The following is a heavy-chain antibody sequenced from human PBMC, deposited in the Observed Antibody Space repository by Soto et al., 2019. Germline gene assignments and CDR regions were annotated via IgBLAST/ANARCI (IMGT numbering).Heavy chain of an antibody. CDR2: IKDDGSEK. Sequence: GGSLRLSCLASEFTFNTYWMNWVRQAPGRGLEWVANIKDDGSEKNYVDSVKGRFTISRDNSKNTLYLQMNSLRAEDTAVYYCATADYYGSGSYMVNDAFDIWGQGTMVTVSS. CDR1: EFTFNTYW. CDR3: ATADYYGSGSYMVNDAFDI. J-gene: IGHJ3*02. D-gene: IGHD3-10*01. V-gene: IGHV3-7*02.